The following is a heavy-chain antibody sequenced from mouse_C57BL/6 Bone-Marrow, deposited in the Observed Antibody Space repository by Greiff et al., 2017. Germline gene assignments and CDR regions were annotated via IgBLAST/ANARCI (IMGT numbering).Heavy chain of an antibody. CDR1: GFTFSSYA. Sequence: EVKLVESGGGLVKPGGSLKLSCAASGFTFSSYAMSWVRQTPEKRLEWVATISDGGSYTYYPDNVKGRFTISRDNAKNNLYLQMSHLKSEDTAMYYCARDKGFIYGFAYWGLGTGVTVSA. J-gene: IGHJ3*01. CDR2: ISDGGSYT. D-gene: IGHD1-1*01. CDR3: ARDKGFIYGFAY. V-gene: IGHV5-4*01.